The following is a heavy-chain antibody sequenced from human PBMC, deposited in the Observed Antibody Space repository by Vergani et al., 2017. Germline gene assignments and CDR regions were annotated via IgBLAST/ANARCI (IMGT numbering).Heavy chain of an antibody. CDR3: ARGNYYGSGTYVDP. V-gene: IGHV3-30*14. J-gene: IGHJ5*02. D-gene: IGHD3-10*01. CDR2: MSYDGGNK. Sequence: QVQLVESGGGVVQPGRSLRLSCAASGITFNSNAMHWVRLAPGKGLEWLAVMSYDGGNKYYADSVKGRFTISRDNSKNTLHLQINNLRVEDTAVYYCARGNYYGSGTYVDPWGQGTLVTVSS. CDR1: GITFNSNA.